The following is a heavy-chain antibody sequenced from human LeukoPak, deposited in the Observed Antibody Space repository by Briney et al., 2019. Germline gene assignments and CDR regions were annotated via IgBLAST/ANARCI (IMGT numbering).Heavy chain of an antibody. D-gene: IGHD1-26*01. CDR1: GGSISSGGYY. V-gene: IGHV4-30-2*01. CDR2: IYHSGST. CDR3: ARGRGWELLALFDY. Sequence: SETLSLTCTVSGGSISSGGYYWSWIRQPPGKGLEWIGYIYHSGSTYYNPSLKSRVTISVDRSKNQFSLKLSSVTAADTAVYYCARGRGWELLALFDYWGQGTLVTVSS. J-gene: IGHJ4*02.